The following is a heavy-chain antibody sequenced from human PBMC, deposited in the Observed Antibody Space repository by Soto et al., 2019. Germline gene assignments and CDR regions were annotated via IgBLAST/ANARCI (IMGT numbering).Heavy chain of an antibody. CDR3: ARGYYDGSVSFEGRYYYMDV. D-gene: IGHD3-10*01. Sequence: SETLSLTCTVSGGSISSYYWSWIRQPPGKGLEWIGYIYYSGSTNYNPSLKSRVTISVDTSKNQFPLKLRSVTVADTAVYYWARGYYDGSVSFEGRYYYMDVWGKGTTVTVSS. CDR1: GGSISSYY. V-gene: IGHV4-59*01. J-gene: IGHJ6*03. CDR2: IYYSGST.